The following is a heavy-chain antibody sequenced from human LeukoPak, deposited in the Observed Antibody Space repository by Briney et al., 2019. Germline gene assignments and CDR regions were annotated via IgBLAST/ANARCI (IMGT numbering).Heavy chain of an antibody. V-gene: IGHV4-39*01. J-gene: IGHJ4*02. Sequence: SETLSLTCTVSGGSISSSSYYWGWIRQPPGKGLEWIGSIYYSGSTYYNPSLKSRVTISVDTSKDQFSLKLSSVTAADTAVYYCARWYRGYDSSGYYPGAYFDYWGQGTLVTVSS. CDR3: ARWYRGYDSSGYYPGAYFDY. CDR2: IYYSGST. D-gene: IGHD3-22*01. CDR1: GGSISSSSYY.